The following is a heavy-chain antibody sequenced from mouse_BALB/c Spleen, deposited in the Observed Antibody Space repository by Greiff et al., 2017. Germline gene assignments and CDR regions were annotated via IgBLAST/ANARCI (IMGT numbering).Heavy chain of an antibody. J-gene: IGHJ3*01. D-gene: IGHD2-1*01. CDR1: GFSLTSYG. CDR3: ARNEGRNYGNSFAY. Sequence: VQLVESGPGLVQPSQSLSITCTVSGFSLTSYGVHWVRQSPGKGLEWLGVIWSGGSTDYNAAFISRLSISKDNSKSQVFFKMNSLQANDTAIYYCARNEGRNYGNSFAYWGQGTLVTVAA. CDR2: IWSGGST. V-gene: IGHV2-2*02.